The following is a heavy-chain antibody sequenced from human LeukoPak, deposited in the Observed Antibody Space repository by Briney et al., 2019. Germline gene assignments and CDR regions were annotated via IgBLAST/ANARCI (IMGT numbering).Heavy chain of an antibody. V-gene: IGHV3-53*01. D-gene: IGHD3-3*01. CDR1: GFTVSSNY. Sequence: GGSLRLSCAASGFTVSSNYMSWVRQAPGKGLEWVSVIYSGGSTYYADSVKGRFTISRDNSKNTLYLQMNSLRAEDTAVYYCAREPTFLEWLGAFDIWGQGTMVTVSS. J-gene: IGHJ3*02. CDR3: AREPTFLEWLGAFDI. CDR2: IYSGGST.